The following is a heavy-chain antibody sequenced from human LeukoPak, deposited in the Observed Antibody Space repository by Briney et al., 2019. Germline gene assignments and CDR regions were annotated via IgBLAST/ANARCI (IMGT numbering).Heavy chain of an antibody. CDR2: IKQDGSEK. CDR1: GFTFSSYW. D-gene: IGHD3-22*01. Sequence: SGGSLRLSCAASGFTFSSYWMSWVRQAPGKGLEWVANIKQDGSEKYYVDSVKGRFTISRDNAKNSLYLQMNSLRAEDTAVYFCANTYYYDGSGYYYLGWFDPWGQGTLVTVSS. CDR3: ANTYYYDGSGYYYLGWFDP. J-gene: IGHJ5*02. V-gene: IGHV3-7*01.